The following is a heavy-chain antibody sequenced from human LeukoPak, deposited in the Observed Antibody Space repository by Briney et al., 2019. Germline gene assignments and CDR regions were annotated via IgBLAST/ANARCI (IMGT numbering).Heavy chain of an antibody. Sequence: PGGSLRLSCAASGFTFSSYAMTWVRQAPGKGLEWVSAISDSGRSTYYADSVKGRFTISRDISKNTLYLQMNSLRAEDTALYSCAKGQKWELPLDFWGQGTLVTVSS. CDR2: ISDSGRST. CDR3: AKGQKWELPLDF. J-gene: IGHJ4*02. CDR1: GFTFSSYA. D-gene: IGHD1-26*01. V-gene: IGHV3-23*01.